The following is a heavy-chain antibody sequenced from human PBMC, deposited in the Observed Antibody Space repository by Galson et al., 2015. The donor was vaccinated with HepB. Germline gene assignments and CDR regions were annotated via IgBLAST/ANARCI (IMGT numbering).Heavy chain of an antibody. CDR3: ASGCSSTSCSPHRFDP. CDR2: IIPIFGTA. V-gene: IGHV1-69*13. J-gene: IGHJ5*02. Sequence: SVKVSCKASGGTFSSYAISWVRQAPGQGLEWMGGIIPIFGTANYAQKFQGRVTITADESTSTAYMELSSLRSEDTAMYYCASGCSSTSCSPHRFDPWGQGTLVTASS. CDR1: GGTFSSYA. D-gene: IGHD2-2*01.